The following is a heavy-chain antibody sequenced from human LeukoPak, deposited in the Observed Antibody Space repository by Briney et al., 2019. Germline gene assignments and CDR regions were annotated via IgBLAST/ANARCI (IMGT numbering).Heavy chain of an antibody. D-gene: IGHD1-26*01. J-gene: IGHJ3*02. CDR3: ARGDTGSFRDAFDI. CDR1: GFTFSTYA. V-gene: IGHV3-64*01. Sequence: HPGGSLRLSCAASGFTFSTYAMHWVRQAPGKGLEYVSGISSNGGSTYYANSVKGRFSTSRDNSKNTLNLQMGSLRAEDMAVYYCARGDTGSFRDAFDIWGQGTMVTVSS. CDR2: ISSNGGST.